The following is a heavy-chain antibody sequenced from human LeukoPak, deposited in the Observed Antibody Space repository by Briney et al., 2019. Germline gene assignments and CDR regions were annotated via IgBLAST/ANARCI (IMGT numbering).Heavy chain of an antibody. CDR1: GYTLTGYY. D-gene: IGHD3-16*02. CDR3: ARDKLGLGELSLYDQ. V-gene: IGHV1-2*02. Sequence: ASVKVSCKASGYTLTGYYMHWVRQAPGPGLEWMGWMNPNSGGTKYAQKFQGRVTMTRDTPISTAYMELSRLRSDDTAMYYCARDKLGLGELSLYDQWGQGTLVTVFS. CDR2: MNPNSGGT. J-gene: IGHJ5*02.